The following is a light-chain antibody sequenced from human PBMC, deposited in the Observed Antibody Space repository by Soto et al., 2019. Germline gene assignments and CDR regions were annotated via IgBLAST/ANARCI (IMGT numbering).Light chain of an antibody. Sequence: QTVVTQEPSLSVSPGGTVTLTCGLTSGSVSTSFYPSWYQLTPGQAPRTLIHSTNTRSSGVPDRFSGSILGNKAALTITGAQADDESHYCCILYMGSAIWVFGGGTQLTVL. V-gene: IGLV8-61*01. CDR3: ILYMGSAIWV. J-gene: IGLJ3*02. CDR1: SGSVSTSFY. CDR2: STN.